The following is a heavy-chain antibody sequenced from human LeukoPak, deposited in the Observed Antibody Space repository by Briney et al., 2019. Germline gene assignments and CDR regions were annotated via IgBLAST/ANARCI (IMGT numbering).Heavy chain of an antibody. CDR3: ARGRLRVIDAFDI. D-gene: IGHD2-21*01. CDR1: GFTFSNNA. Sequence: GGSLRLSCAASGFTFSNNALSWVRQAPGKGLEWVSVISGSGGSTYYADSVMGRFTISRDNSKNTLYLQMDSLRAGDTAVYYCARGRLRVIDAFDIWGQGTMVTVSS. CDR2: ISGSGGST. J-gene: IGHJ3*02. V-gene: IGHV3-23*01.